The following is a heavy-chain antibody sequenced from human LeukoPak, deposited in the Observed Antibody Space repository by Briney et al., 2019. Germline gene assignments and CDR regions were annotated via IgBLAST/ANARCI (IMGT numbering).Heavy chain of an antibody. CDR3: ATAYSTTWSFSDF. Sequence: PGGSLRLSCAASRFTFSTYAMSWVRQAPGKGLECVSGLSDGGGYTYYADSVKGRFTISRDNAKNTLYLQMNSLRAEDTAIYYCATAYSTTWSFSDFWGQGTLVTVSS. D-gene: IGHD6-13*01. J-gene: IGHJ4*02. V-gene: IGHV3-23*01. CDR2: LSDGGGYT. CDR1: RFTFSTYA.